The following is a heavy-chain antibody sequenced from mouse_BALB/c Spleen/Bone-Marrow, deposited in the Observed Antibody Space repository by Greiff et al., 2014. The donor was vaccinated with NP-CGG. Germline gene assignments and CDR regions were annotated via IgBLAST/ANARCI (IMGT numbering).Heavy chain of an antibody. J-gene: IGHJ4*01. CDR1: GYTFTSYW. CDR2: INPSNGRT. CDR3: ARRGAGYYAMDY. Sequence: QVQLKQSGAELVKPGASVKLSCKASGYTFTSYWMHWVKQRPGQGLEWIGEINPSNGRTNYNEKFKSKATLTVDKSSSTAYMQLSSLTSEDSAVYYCARRGAGYYAMDYWGQGTSVTVSS. V-gene: IGHV1S81*02.